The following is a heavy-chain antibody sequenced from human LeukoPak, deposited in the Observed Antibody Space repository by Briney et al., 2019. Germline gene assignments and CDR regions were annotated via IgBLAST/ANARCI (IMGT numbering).Heavy chain of an antibody. CDR3: TRGSYSGYDVNAFDI. J-gene: IGHJ3*02. CDR1: GFTFSSYA. CDR2: ISSSSTFI. V-gene: IGHV3-21*01. D-gene: IGHD5-12*01. Sequence: GGSLRLSCAASGFTFSSYAMSWVRQAPGKGLEWVSSISSSSTFIYYADSLKGRLTISRDDARNSLYLQMNSLRAEDSAIYYCTRGSYSGYDVNAFDIWGQGTLVTVSS.